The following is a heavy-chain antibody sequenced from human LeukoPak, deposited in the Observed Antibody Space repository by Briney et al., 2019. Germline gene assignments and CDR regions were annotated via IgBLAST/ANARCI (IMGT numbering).Heavy chain of an antibody. CDR2: INPNSGGT. J-gene: IGHJ6*03. CDR3: ARASSWYYYMDV. CDR1: GYTFTGYY. Sequence: ASVKVSCKASGYTFTGYYMHWVRQAPGQGLEWMGWINPNSGGTDYAQKFQGRVTMTRDTSISTAYMELSRLRSDDTAVYYCARASSWYYYMDVWGKGTTVTVSS. D-gene: IGHD6-13*01. V-gene: IGHV1-2*02.